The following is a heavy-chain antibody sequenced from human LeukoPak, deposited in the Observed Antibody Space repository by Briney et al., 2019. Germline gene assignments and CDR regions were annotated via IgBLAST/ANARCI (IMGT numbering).Heavy chain of an antibody. CDR3: ARHSPMGHIVRGVIQPVDY. CDR1: GGSISNSSYY. Sequence: SETLSLTCTVSGGSISNSSYYWGWIRQPPGKGLEWIGSIYYSGSTYYNPSLKSRVTISVDTSKNQFSLKLSSVTAADTAVYYCARHSPMGHIVRGVIQPVDYWGQGTLVTVSS. J-gene: IGHJ4*02. D-gene: IGHD3-10*01. V-gene: IGHV4-39*01. CDR2: IYYSGST.